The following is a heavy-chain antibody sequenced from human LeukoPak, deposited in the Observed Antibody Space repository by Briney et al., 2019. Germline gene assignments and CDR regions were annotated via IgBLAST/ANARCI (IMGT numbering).Heavy chain of an antibody. CDR3: ARDPRYYDFWSGYYSVPPSFDY. V-gene: IGHV3-30-3*01. CDR1: GFTFSSYA. J-gene: IGHJ4*02. CDR2: ISYDGSNK. D-gene: IGHD3-3*01. Sequence: GGSLRLSCAASGFTFSSYAMHWVRQAPGKGLEWVAVISYDGSNKYYADSVKGRFTISRDNSKNTLYLQMNSLRAEDTAVYYCARDPRYYDFWSGYYSVPPSFDYWGQGTLVTVSS.